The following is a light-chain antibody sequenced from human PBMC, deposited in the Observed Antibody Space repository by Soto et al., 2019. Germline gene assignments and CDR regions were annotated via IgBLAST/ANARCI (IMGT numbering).Light chain of an antibody. CDR2: DAS. CDR1: QSVSSY. Sequence: EIVLTQSPATLSLSPGERATLSCRASQSVSSYLAWYQQKPGQAPRLLIYDASNRATGIPARFSGSGSGTDFTLTISSLQSEDFAVYYCQQYSQWPLTFGGGTKVDNK. CDR3: QQYSQWPLT. J-gene: IGKJ4*01. V-gene: IGKV3-11*01.